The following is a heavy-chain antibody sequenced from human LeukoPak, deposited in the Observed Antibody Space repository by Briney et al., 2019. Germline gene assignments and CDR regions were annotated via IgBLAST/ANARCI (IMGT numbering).Heavy chain of an antibody. CDR3: ARDRGCSSTSCYWFYYMDV. V-gene: IGHV1-69*01. CDR1: GGTFSSYA. J-gene: IGHJ6*03. D-gene: IGHD2-2*01. Sequence: SVKVSCKASGGTFSSYAISWVRQAPGQGLEWMGGIIPIFGTANYAQKFQGRVTTTADESTSTAYMELSSLRSEDTAVYYCARDRGCSSTSCYWFYYMDVWGKGTTVTVSS. CDR2: IIPIFGTA.